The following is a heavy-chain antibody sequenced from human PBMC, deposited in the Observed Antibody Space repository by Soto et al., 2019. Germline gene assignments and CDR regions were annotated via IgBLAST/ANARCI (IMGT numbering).Heavy chain of an antibody. J-gene: IGHJ6*02. Sequence: ASETLSLTCAVYGGSFSGYYWSWIRQPPGKGLEWIGEINHSGSTNYNPSLKSRVTISVDTSKNQFSLKLSSVTAADTAVYYCARGSWYYGMDVWGQGTTVTVSS. V-gene: IGHV4-34*01. CDR1: GGSFSGYY. CDR3: ARGSWYYGMDV. CDR2: INHSGST.